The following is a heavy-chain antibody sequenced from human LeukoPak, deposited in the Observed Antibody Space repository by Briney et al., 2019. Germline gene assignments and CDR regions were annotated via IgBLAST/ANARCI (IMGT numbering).Heavy chain of an antibody. D-gene: IGHD4-23*01. CDR1: GYTFTSYG. CDR2: ISAYNGNT. V-gene: IGHV1-18*01. CDR3: ARDYGGNSERAFDI. Sequence: ASVKVSCKASGYTFTSYGISWVRQAPGQGLEWMGWISAYNGNTNYAQKLQGRVTMTTDTSTSTAYMALRSLRSDDTAVYYCARDYGGNSERAFDIWGQGTMVTVSS. J-gene: IGHJ3*02.